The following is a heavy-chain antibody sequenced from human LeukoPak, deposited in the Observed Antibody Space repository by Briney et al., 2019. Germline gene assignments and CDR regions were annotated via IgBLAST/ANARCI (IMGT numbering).Heavy chain of an antibody. J-gene: IGHJ4*02. D-gene: IGHD2-21*01. V-gene: IGHV3-74*03. CDR3: VRDLIVVDTPGDDFDY. CDR1: GFTFSSYW. CDR2: INVDGRVK. Sequence: GGSLRLSCAASGFTFSSYWMHRVRQVPGKGLEWVSRINVDGRVKTYADSVRGRFTISRDNAKNTVSLQMNSLRAEDTAVYYCVRDLIVVDTPGDDFDYWGQGALVTVSS.